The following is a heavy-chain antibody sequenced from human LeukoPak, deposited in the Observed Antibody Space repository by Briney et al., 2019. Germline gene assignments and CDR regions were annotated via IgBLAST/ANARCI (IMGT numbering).Heavy chain of an antibody. V-gene: IGHV3-21*01. J-gene: IGHJ4*02. CDR3: TSEVATIEGKFDY. D-gene: IGHD5-12*01. CDR2: ITSTSSFM. CDR1: GFTFRTYT. Sequence: GGSLRLSCAASGFTFRTYTMNWVRQAPGKGLEWVSSITSTSSFMFYADSVQGRFTISRDNAKNSLYLQMDSLRAEDTAVYYCTSEVATIEGKFDYWGQGTLVTVSS.